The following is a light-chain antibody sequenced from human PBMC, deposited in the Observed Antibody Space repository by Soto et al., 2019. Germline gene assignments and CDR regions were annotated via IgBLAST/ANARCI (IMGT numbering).Light chain of an antibody. CDR1: QSVSST. V-gene: IGKV3-15*01. CDR2: GAS. J-gene: IGKJ1*01. CDR3: QHYNNSLWT. Sequence: ERVMTQSPATLSVSPGERCTLSCMAIQSVSSTLAWYQQKAGQAPRLLIFGASTRATGIPARFSGSGSGTKFTLTISSLQSEDFAVYYCQHYNNSLWTFGQGTKVDIK.